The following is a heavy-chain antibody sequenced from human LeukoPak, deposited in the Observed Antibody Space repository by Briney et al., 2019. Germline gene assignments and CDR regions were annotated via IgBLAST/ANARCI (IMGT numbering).Heavy chain of an antibody. D-gene: IGHD2-8*01. V-gene: IGHV3-11*04. CDR1: GFTFSDYY. J-gene: IGHJ3*02. CDR2: ISSSGRTI. CDR3: ARETVTGNGVDI. Sequence: GGSLRLSCAASGFTFSDYYMSWIRQAPGKGLEWLSYISSSGRTIYYADSVKGRFTISRDNAKNSLYLQMNSLRAEDTAVYFCARETVTGNGVDIWGQGTMVTVSS.